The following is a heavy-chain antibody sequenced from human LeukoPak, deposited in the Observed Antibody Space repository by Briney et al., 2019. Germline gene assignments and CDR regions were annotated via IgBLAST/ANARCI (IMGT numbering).Heavy chain of an antibody. V-gene: IGHV4-59*12. CDR2: ISYSGST. CDR1: GGSISGYY. Sequence: KSSETLSLTCTVSGGSISGYYWSWIRQPPGKGLEWVGYISYSGSTNYNPSLKSRVTISVDTSKNQFSLKLSSVTAADTAVYYCAREKLLGLGVVDYWGQGTLVTVSS. D-gene: IGHD2-15*01. CDR3: AREKLLGLGVVDY. J-gene: IGHJ4*02.